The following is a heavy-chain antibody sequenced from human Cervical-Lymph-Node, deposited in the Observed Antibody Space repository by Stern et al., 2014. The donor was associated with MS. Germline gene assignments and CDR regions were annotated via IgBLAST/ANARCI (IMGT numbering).Heavy chain of an antibody. Sequence: QVQLVQSGSELTKPGASVKVSCKASGYTFTSSAINWVRQAPGQGLEWMGWINTFTGTPTYGQDFTGRVVSSLDNSVSQAYLHISTLQPDDTALYYCSTQGASVFGVSPTRYWGQGTLVSVSS. D-gene: IGHD3-3*01. V-gene: IGHV7-4-1*02. CDR1: GYTFTSSA. CDR3: STQGASVFGVSPTRY. J-gene: IGHJ4*02. CDR2: INTFTGTP.